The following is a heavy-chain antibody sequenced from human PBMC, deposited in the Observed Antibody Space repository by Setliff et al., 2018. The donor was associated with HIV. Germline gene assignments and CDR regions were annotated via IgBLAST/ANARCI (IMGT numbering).Heavy chain of an antibody. CDR2: IYTSGST. CDR1: GGSISNSSYY. J-gene: IGHJ3*02. D-gene: IGHD3-22*01. CDR3: ASSDANYYDSSGYPGAFDI. Sequence: PSETLSLTCTVSGGSISNSSYYWSWIRQPAGKGLEWIGRIYTSGSTNYNPSLKSRVTISVDTSKNQFSLKLSSVTAADTAVYYCASSDANYYDSSGYPGAFDIWGQGTMVTVSS. V-gene: IGHV4-61*02.